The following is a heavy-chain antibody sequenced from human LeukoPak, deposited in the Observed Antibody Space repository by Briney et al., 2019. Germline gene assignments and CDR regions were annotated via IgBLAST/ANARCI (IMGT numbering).Heavy chain of an antibody. V-gene: IGHV3-33*01. D-gene: IGHD3-22*01. CDR2: IWYDGSNK. CDR3: ARILRYYDSSGYSAFDI. CDR1: GFTFRGYG. J-gene: IGHJ3*02. Sequence: PGGSLRLSCAASGFTFRGYGMHWVRQAPGKGLEWVAIIWYDGSNKYYADSVTGRFTISRDNSKNTLYLQMNSLRAEDTAVYYCARILRYYDSSGYSAFDIWGQGTMVTVSS.